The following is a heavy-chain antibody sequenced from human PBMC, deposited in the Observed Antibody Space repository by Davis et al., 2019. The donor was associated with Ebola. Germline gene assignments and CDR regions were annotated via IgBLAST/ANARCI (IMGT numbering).Heavy chain of an antibody. CDR1: GYTFTNFY. V-gene: IGHV1-8*02. CDR3: ARGPALSVTRGKGWFDP. CDR2: MNPNSGNT. J-gene: IGHJ5*02. Sequence: ASVKVSCKASGYTFTNFYMHWVRQATGQGLEWMGWMNPNSGNTGYAQKFQGRVTMTRNTSISTAYMELSSLRSEDTAVYYCARGPALSVTRGKGWFDPWGQGTLVTVSS. D-gene: IGHD3-16*01.